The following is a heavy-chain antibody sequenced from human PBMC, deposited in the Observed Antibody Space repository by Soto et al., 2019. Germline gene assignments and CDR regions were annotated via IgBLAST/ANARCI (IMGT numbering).Heavy chain of an antibody. Sequence: QVQLVESGGGVVQPGRSLRLSCAASGFTFSSYGMHWVRQAPGKGLEWVAVIWYDGSNKYYADSVKGRFTISRDTSKNTLFLQMTSLRAEDMAVYYCARHNPGYYSMDVWGQGTTVTVSS. V-gene: IGHV3-33*01. D-gene: IGHD1-20*01. CDR3: ARHNPGYYSMDV. CDR2: IWYDGSNK. J-gene: IGHJ6*02. CDR1: GFTFSSYG.